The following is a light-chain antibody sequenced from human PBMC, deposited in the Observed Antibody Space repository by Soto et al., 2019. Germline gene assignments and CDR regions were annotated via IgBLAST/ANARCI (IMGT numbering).Light chain of an antibody. CDR2: DVS. V-gene: IGLV2-14*01. CDR1: SSDVGTYNY. CDR3: SSYKTSNTQG. Sequence: QSALTQPASVSGSPGQSITISCTGTSSDVGTYNYVSRYHHRPGKAPKLMIYDVSYRPSGVSNRFSGYKSANTASLTISGRKAEDGADYYCSSYKTSNTQGFGGGTKLTVL. J-gene: IGLJ3*02.